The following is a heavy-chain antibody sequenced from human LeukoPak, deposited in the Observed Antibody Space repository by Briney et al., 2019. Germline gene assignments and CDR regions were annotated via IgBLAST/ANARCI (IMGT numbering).Heavy chain of an antibody. Sequence: SQTLSLTCAVYGESLSDFYWSWIRQAPGKGLEWIGEINHSGSTNYKPSLKSRVVISIDTSKNQFSLKLNSLTAADTAVYYCARGPPPGATALGVVDNWGQGTLVTVSS. CDR3: ARGPPPGATALGVVDN. V-gene: IGHV4-34*01. CDR1: GESLSDFY. J-gene: IGHJ4*02. CDR2: INHSGST. D-gene: IGHD3-16*01.